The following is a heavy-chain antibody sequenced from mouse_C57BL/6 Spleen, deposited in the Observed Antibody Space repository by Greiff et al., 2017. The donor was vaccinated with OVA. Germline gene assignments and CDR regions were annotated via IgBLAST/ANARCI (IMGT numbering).Heavy chain of an antibody. Sequence: QVHVKQPGAELMKPGASVKLSCKATGYTFTGYWIEWVKQRPGHGLEWIGDILPGSGSTNYNEKFKGKATFTADTSSNTAYMQLSSLTTEDSSICYSASTGFYDPIAYWGQGTLVTVSA. V-gene: IGHV1-9*01. CDR3: ASTGFYDPIAY. J-gene: IGHJ3*01. CDR1: GYTFTGYW. CDR2: ILPGSGST. D-gene: IGHD2-3*01.